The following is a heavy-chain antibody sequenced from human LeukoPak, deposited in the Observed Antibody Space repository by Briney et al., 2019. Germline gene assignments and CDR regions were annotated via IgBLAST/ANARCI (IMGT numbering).Heavy chain of an antibody. CDR2: LSGGGDSI. V-gene: IGHV3-23*01. CDR1: GFIFSSKG. CDR3: AKHSSGWYAYYFDY. D-gene: IGHD6-19*01. J-gene: IGHJ4*02. Sequence: GGSLGLSCAGSGFIFSSKGMSWVRQAPGKGLEWVSALSGGGDSIYYADSVKGRFTISRDNSKNTLYLQMNSPRAEDTAVYYCAKHSSGWYAYYFDYWGQGTLVTVSS.